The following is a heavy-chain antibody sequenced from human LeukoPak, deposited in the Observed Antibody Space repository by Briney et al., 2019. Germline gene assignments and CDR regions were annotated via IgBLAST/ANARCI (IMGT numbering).Heavy chain of an antibody. D-gene: IGHD6-19*01. CDR3: ARERSSGWYEIDY. J-gene: IGHJ4*02. Sequence: GGSLRLSCAASGFTFSSYSMNWVRQAPGKGLEWVSYITSSSNTIYYADSVKGRFTISRDNAKNSLYLQMNSLRAEGTAVYYCARERSSGWYEIDYWGQGTLVTVSS. V-gene: IGHV3-48*01. CDR1: GFTFSSYS. CDR2: ITSSSNTI.